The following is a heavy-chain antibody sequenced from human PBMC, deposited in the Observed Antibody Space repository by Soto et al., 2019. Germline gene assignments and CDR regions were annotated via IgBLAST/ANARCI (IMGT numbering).Heavy chain of an antibody. CDR2: VYATGTT. CDR3: VRDGSKTLRDWFDP. J-gene: IGHJ5*02. V-gene: IGHV4-4*07. CDR1: GVSISKFY. Sequence: QVQLQESGPGVVKPSETLSLSCSVSGVSISKFYWSWIRKTAGKGVEWMGRVYATGTTDYNPSLRSRVTMSVDISKKTFSLRLTSVTAADTGVYYCVRDGSKTLRDWFDPWGQGKLVTVSS.